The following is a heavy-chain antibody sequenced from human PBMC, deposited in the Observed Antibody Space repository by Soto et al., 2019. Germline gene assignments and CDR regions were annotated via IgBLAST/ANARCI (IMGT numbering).Heavy chain of an antibody. CDR2: INHSGST. D-gene: IGHD3-16*02. J-gene: IGHJ6*03. CDR3: ARGGPFMITFGGVIAHIPEGHYYYMDV. V-gene: IGHV4-34*01. Sequence: SETLSLTCAVYGGSFSGYYWSWIRQPPGKGLEWIGEINHSGSTNYNPSLKSRVTIPVDTAKNRFSLKLSSVTAADTAVYYCARGGPFMITFGGVIAHIPEGHYYYMDVWGKGTTVTVSS. CDR1: GGSFSGYY.